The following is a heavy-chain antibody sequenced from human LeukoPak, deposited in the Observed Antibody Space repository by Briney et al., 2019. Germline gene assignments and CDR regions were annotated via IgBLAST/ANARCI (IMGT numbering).Heavy chain of an antibody. V-gene: IGHV1-8*01. CDR2: MNPNSGYT. CDR3: ARCNVEFYGTDV. J-gene: IGHJ6*02. D-gene: IGHD3-10*01. CDR1: GYTFTSYD. Sequence: GASVKVSCRASGYTFTSYDINWVRQATGQGLEWMGWMNPNSGYTGYAQKFQGRVTLTRDTSISTAYMELSGLRSDDTAVYYCARCNVEFYGTDVWGRGTTVTVSS.